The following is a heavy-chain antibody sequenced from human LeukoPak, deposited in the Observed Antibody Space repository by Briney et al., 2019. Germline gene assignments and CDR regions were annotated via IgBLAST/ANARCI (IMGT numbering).Heavy chain of an antibody. CDR2: IKQDGSEK. V-gene: IGHV3-7*05. D-gene: IGHD2-2*01. CDR1: GFTFSTYW. Sequence: GGSLRLSCAASGFTFSTYWMSWVREAPGKGLERVANIKQDGSEKYYVDSVKGRFTISRDNAKNSLYLQMNSLRAEDTAVYYCASYCLSTRCQEPHVYWGQGTLVTVSS. CDR3: ASYCLSTRCQEPHVY. J-gene: IGHJ4*02.